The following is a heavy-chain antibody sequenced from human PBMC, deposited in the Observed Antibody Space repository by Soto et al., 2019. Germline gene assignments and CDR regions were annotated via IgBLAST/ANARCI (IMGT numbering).Heavy chain of an antibody. D-gene: IGHD3-16*01. J-gene: IGHJ2*01. CDR1: GASISSYY. V-gene: IGHV4-4*08. CDR2: IDSSGGT. Sequence: QVQLQESGPGLVKPSETLSLTCTVSGASISSYYWSWIRQPPGKGLEWIGYIDSSGGTSYNPSLTSRVSMSVETYTNQFSLRLTPVTAEDTAVYYCARLELWAHWYFDLWGRGAMVTVSS. CDR3: ARLELWAHWYFDL.